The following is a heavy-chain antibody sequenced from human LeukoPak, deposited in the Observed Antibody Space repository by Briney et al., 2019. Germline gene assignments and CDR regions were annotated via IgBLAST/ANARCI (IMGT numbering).Heavy chain of an antibody. D-gene: IGHD6-13*01. CDR2: ISGSGGST. CDR1: GFTLSSYA. V-gene: IGHV3-23*01. CDR3: AKDDSSSWSLYDY. J-gene: IGHJ4*02. Sequence: GGSLRLSCAASGFTLSSYAMSWVRQAPGKGLEWVSAISGSGGSTYYADSVKGRFTISRDNSKNTLYLQMNSLRAEDTAVYYCAKDDSSSWSLYDYWGQGTLVTVSS.